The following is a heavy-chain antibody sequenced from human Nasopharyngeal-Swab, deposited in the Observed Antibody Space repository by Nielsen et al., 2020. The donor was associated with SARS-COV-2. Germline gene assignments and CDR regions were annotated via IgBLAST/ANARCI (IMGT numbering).Heavy chain of an antibody. J-gene: IGHJ6*02. D-gene: IGHD6-13*01. CDR2: IYTSGST. CDR3: TYSSSWYFYGMDV. CDR1: GGSISSYY. V-gene: IGHV4-4*07. Sequence: SETLSLTCTVSGGSISSYYWTWIRQPAGKGLEWIGRIYTSGSTYYNPSLKSRVTISVDTSKNQFSLKLSSVTAADTAVYYCTYSSSWYFYGMDVWGQGTTVTVSS.